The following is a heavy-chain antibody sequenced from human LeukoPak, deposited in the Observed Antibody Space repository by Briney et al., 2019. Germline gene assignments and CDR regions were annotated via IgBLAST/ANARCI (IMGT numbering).Heavy chain of an antibody. CDR3: AKAVGRYCSGGSCYMDW. V-gene: IGHV3-23*01. CDR1: GFTFSSYA. D-gene: IGHD2-15*01. J-gene: IGHJ4*02. Sequence: GGSLRLSCAASGFTFSSYAMSWVRQAPGKGLEWVSAISGSGGSTYYADSVKGRFTISRDNSKNTLYLQMNSLRAEDTAVYYCAKAVGRYCSGGSCYMDWWGQGTLVTVPS. CDR2: ISGSGGST.